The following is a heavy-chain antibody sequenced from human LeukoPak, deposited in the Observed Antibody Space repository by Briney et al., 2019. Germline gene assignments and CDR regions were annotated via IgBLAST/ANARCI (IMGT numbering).Heavy chain of an antibody. CDR2: ISASGGTT. CDR3: AKEPREYCSSTSCPNWFDS. D-gene: IGHD2-2*01. CDR1: GFTFSRHA. Sequence: GGSLRLSCAASGFTFSRHAMHWVRQAPGKGLEWVSAISASGGTTYYADSVKGRFTISRDNSENTLFLQMNSLRAEDTAVYYCAKEPREYCSSTSCPNWFDSWGQGTLVTVSS. J-gene: IGHJ5*01. V-gene: IGHV3-23*01.